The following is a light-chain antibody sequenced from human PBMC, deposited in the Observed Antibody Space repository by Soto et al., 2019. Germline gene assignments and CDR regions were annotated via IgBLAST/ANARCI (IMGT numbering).Light chain of an antibody. CDR3: QQYNIYS. CDR2: HAS. V-gene: IGKV1-5*01. Sequence: IQMTQSPSTLSASVGDRVTITCRASQSISSWLAWYQQKPGKAPKLLIYHASTLESGVPSRFSGSGSGTEFTLTISSLQPDDFATYYCQQYNIYSFGQGTKVDIK. CDR1: QSISSW. J-gene: IGKJ1*01.